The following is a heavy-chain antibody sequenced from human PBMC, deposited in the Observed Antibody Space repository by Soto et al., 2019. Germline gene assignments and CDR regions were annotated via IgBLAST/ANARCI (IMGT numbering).Heavy chain of an antibody. J-gene: IGHJ4*02. CDR3: ARALGGIAAAGADY. Sequence: EVQLVESGGGLVKPGGSLRLSCAASGFTFSSYSMNWVRQAPGKGLEWVSSIISSSSYKYYADSVKGRFTISRDNAKNSLYLQMNSLRAEDTAVYYCARALGGIAAAGADYWGQGTLVTVSS. CDR1: GFTFSSYS. D-gene: IGHD6-13*01. CDR2: IISSSSYK. V-gene: IGHV3-21*01.